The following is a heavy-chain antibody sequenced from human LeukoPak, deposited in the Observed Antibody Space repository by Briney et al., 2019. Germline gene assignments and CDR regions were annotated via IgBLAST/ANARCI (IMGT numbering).Heavy chain of an antibody. J-gene: IGHJ4*02. D-gene: IGHD4-23*01. CDR3: ARGSSGNSDY. V-gene: IGHV4-59*08. CDR2: IYYSGST. CDR1: GGSISSYY. Sequence: PSETLSLTCTVSGGSISSYYWSWIRQPPGKGLEWIGYIYYSGSTNYNPSLKSRVTISVDTSKNQFSLKLSSVTAADTAVYYCARGSSGNSDYWGQGTLVTVSS.